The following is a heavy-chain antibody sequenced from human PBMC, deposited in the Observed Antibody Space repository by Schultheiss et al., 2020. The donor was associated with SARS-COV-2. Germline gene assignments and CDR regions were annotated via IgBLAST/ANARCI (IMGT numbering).Heavy chain of an antibody. Sequence: ASVKVSCKASGYTFTGYYMHWVRQAPGQGLEWMGGIIPIFGTANYAQKLQGRVTMTTDTSTSTAYMELRSLRSDDTAVYYCARDPVSGTGGPAQYWGQGTLVTVSS. CDR2: IIPIFGTA. CDR3: ARDPVSGTGGPAQY. V-gene: IGHV1-18*04. CDR1: GYTFTGYY. J-gene: IGHJ4*02. D-gene: IGHD2-8*02.